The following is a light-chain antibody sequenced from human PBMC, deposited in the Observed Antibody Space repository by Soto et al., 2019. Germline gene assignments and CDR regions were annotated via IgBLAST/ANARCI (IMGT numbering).Light chain of an antibody. V-gene: IGLV2-23*02. CDR2: EVS. CDR3: CSYAGSSTLGV. CDR1: SSDVGSYNL. Sequence: QSVLTHPASVTGSPVQSITISCTGTSSDVGSYNLVSWYQQHPGKAPKLMIYEVSKRPSGVSNRFSGSKSGNTASLTISGLQAEDEADYYCCSYAGSSTLGVFGTGTKFTVL. J-gene: IGLJ1*01.